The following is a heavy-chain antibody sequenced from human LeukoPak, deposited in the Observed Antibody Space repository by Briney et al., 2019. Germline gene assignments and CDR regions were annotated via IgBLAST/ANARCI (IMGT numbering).Heavy chain of an antibody. J-gene: IGHJ4*02. CDR1: GFTFSSYG. D-gene: IGHD6-13*01. CDR3: AKAPAAAPDY. CDR2: ISYDGSNK. V-gene: IGHV3-30*18. Sequence: GRSLRLSCVASGFTFSSYGMHWVRQAPGKGLEWVAVISYDGSNKYYADSVKGRFTISRDNSKNTLYLQMNSLRAEDTAVYYCAKAPAAAPDYWGQGTLVTVSS.